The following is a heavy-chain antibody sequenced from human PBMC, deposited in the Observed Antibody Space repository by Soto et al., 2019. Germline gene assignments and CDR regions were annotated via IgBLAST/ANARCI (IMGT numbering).Heavy chain of an antibody. CDR2: IYYSGST. J-gene: IGHJ5*02. D-gene: IGHD3-10*01. V-gene: IGHV4-30-4*01. CDR1: GGPISSGDYY. Sequence: SETLSLTCTVSGGPISSGDYYWSWIRQPPGKGLEWIGYIYYSGSTYYNPSLKSRVTISVDTSKNQFSLKLSSVTAADTAVYYCGGGSWFGEVNHWGQGTLVTVSS. CDR3: GGGSWFGEVNH.